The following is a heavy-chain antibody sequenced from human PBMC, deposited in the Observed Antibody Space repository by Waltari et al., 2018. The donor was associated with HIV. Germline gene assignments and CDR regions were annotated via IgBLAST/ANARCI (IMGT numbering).Heavy chain of an antibody. D-gene: IGHD2-2*01. J-gene: IGHJ6*03. CDR3: ATRGSSYYYYYMDV. CDR1: GFTFSSYE. CDR2: ISGSGTTI. V-gene: IGHV3-48*03. Sequence: EVQLVESGGGLVQPGGSLRLSCAASGFTFSSYEFNWVRQAPGKGRELVSYISGSGTTIYYADSVKGRFTISRDNAKNSLYLQMNSLRAEDTAVYYCATRGSSYYYYYMDVWGKGTTVTVSS.